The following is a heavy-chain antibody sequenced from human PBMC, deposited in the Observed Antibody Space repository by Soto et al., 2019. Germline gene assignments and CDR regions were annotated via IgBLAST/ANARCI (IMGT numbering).Heavy chain of an antibody. V-gene: IGHV4-4*02. Sequence: QVQLLESGPGLVKPSGTLSLTCAVSGGFISSNNWWTWVRQSQGRGLEWIGEIHYTGRNNYNPSLTNRVTISMDESRNQFSLKMTSVTAADTAVYFCARGSNGAGALQYYFINWGQGIRVTVSS. CDR3: ARGSNGAGALQYYFIN. CDR1: GGFISSNNW. CDR2: IHYTGRN. D-gene: IGHD3-10*01. J-gene: IGHJ4*02.